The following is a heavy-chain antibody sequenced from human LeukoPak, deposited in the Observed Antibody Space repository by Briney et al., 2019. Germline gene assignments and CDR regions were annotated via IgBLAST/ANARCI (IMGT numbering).Heavy chain of an antibody. CDR1: GFTFRSYG. Sequence: GGSPRLSCAASGFTFRSYGLHWVRQAPGKGLEWVALIRSDGSSKNYADSVKGRFTISRDASKSTVYLQMNSLRAEDTAVYSCAKWSGDYPSYYLDYWGQGTLVTVSS. D-gene: IGHD4-17*01. J-gene: IGHJ4*02. V-gene: IGHV3-30*02. CDR3: AKWSGDYPSYYLDY. CDR2: IRSDGSSK.